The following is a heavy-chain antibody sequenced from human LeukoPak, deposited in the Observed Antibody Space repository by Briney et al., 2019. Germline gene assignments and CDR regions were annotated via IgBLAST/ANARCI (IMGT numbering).Heavy chain of an antibody. CDR1: SGSIGSSSNY. CDR3: ARGERWGCSSTSCYHSFDP. D-gene: IGHD2-2*01. CDR2: INHSGST. V-gene: IGHV4-39*07. Sequence: SETLSLTCTVSSGSIGSSSNYWGWIRQPPGKGLEWIGEINHSGSTNYNPSLKSRVTISVDTSKNQFSLKLGSVAAADTAVYYCARGERWGCSSTSCYHSFDPWGQGTLVTVSS. J-gene: IGHJ5*02.